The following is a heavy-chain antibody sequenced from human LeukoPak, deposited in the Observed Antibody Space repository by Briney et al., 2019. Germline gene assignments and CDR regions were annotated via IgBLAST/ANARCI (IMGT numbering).Heavy chain of an antibody. Sequence: GASVKVSCKASGHTFTSYDINWVRQATGQGLEWMGWMNPNSGNTGYAQKFQGRVTMTRNTSISTAYMELSSLRSEDTAVYYCARVVGLARYCSGGSCYLDYWGQGTLVTVSS. V-gene: IGHV1-8*01. CDR1: GHTFTSYD. CDR3: ARVVGLARYCSGGSCYLDY. CDR2: MNPNSGNT. J-gene: IGHJ4*02. D-gene: IGHD2-15*01.